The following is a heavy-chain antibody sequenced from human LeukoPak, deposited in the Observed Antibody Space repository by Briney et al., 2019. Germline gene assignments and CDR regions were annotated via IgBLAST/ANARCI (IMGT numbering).Heavy chain of an antibody. Sequence: GESLKISCKGSGYSLTSYWIGWVRQMPGKGLEWMGIIYPGDSDTRYSPSFQGQVTISADKSISTAYLQWSSLKASDTAMYYCARGEYCSGGSCYFDYWGQGTLVTVSS. CDR3: ARGEYCSGGSCYFDY. D-gene: IGHD2-15*01. V-gene: IGHV5-51*01. J-gene: IGHJ4*02. CDR1: GYSLTSYW. CDR2: IYPGDSDT.